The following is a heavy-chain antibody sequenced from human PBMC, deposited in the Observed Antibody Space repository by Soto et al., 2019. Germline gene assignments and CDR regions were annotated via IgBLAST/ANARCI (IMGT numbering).Heavy chain of an antibody. CDR3: ARVMITFGGVIAVNWFDP. J-gene: IGHJ5*02. CDR2: MNPNSGNT. Sequence: ASVKVSCKASGYTFTSYDINWVRQATGQGLEWMGWMNPNSGNTGYAQKFQGRVTMTRNTSISTAYMELSSLRSEDTAVYYCARVMITFGGVIAVNWFDPWGQGTLVTVSS. D-gene: IGHD3-16*02. V-gene: IGHV1-8*01. CDR1: GYTFTSYD.